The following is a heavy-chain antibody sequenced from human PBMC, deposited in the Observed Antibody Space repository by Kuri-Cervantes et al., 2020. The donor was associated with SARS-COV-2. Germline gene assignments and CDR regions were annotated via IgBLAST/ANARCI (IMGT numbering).Heavy chain of an antibody. Sequence: SETLSLTCTVSGGSISSSSYYWGWIRQPPGKGLEWIGYIYYSGSTNYNPSLKSRVTISVDTSKNQFTLKLSSVTAADTAVYYCARALWSGYCTFDIWGQGTMVTVSS. D-gene: IGHD3-3*01. V-gene: IGHV4-61*05. CDR1: GGSISSSSYY. CDR3: ARALWSGYCTFDI. CDR2: IYYSGST. J-gene: IGHJ3*02.